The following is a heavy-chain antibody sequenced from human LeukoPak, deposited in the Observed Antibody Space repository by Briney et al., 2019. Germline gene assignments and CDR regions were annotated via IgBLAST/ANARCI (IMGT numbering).Heavy chain of an antibody. CDR3: ARRNWSCGGGFDP. V-gene: IGHV3-13*01. CDR1: GFTFSNYD. Sequence: GGSLRLSCAASGFTFSNYDMHWVRQAPGRGLEWVSGIASVGDTYYPDSVRGRSTISREDAKNSLYLQMNSLRAGDTAVYYCARRNWSCGGGFDPWGQGTLVTVSS. D-gene: IGHD3-16*01. CDR2: IASVGDT. J-gene: IGHJ5*02.